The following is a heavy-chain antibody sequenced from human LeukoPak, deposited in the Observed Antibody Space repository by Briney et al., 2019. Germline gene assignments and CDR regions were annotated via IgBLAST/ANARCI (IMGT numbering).Heavy chain of an antibody. D-gene: IGHD6-6*01. V-gene: IGHV1-18*01. CDR1: GYTFTSYG. Sequence: GASVKVSCKASGYTFTSYGISWVRQAPGQGLEWMGWISAYNGNTNYAQKLQGRVTMTTDTSTSTAYMELRSLRSDDTAVYYCARVKSELSSSSRRSSGNWFDPWGQGTLVTVSS. J-gene: IGHJ5*02. CDR2: ISAYNGNT. CDR3: ARVKSELSSSSRRSSGNWFDP.